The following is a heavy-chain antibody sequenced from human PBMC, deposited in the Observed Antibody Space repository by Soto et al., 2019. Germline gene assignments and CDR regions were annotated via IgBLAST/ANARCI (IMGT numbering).Heavy chain of an antibody. D-gene: IGHD1-1*01. CDR1: GGSISSSSYY. Sequence: SSETLSLTCTVSGGSISSSSYYWGWIRQPPGKGLEWIGSIYYSGSTYYNPSLKSRVTISVDTSKNQFSLKLSSVTAADTAVYYCASGRGTGTTNYYYYYGMDVRGQGTTVTVSS. J-gene: IGHJ6*02. CDR3: ASGRGTGTTNYYYYYGMDV. V-gene: IGHV4-39*01. CDR2: IYYSGST.